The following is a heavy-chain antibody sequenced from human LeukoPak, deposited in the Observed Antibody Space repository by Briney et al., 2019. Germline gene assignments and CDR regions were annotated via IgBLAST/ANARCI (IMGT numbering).Heavy chain of an antibody. CDR2: ISTTSSSSYI. J-gene: IGHJ4*02. CDR3: VTAPTRTYSVY. Sequence: GGSLRLSCAASGFTFSRYAMNWVRQAPGKGLEWVSSISTTSSSSYIHYADSMKGRFTISRDNAKNSLFLQMNSLRAEDTAVYYCVTAPTRTYSVYWGQGTLVTVSS. D-gene: IGHD2-15*01. V-gene: IGHV3-21*01. CDR1: GFTFSRYA.